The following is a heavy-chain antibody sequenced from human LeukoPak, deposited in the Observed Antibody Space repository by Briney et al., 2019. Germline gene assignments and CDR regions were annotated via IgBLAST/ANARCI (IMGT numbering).Heavy chain of an antibody. D-gene: IGHD3-22*01. J-gene: IGHJ4*02. CDR3: ARVKVGYDSSGYPYFDY. CDR1: GGSISSYY. V-gene: IGHV4-59*12. Sequence: PSETLSLTCIVSGGSISSYYGSWIRQPPGKGLEWIAYIYYSGTTKHNPSLKRRVTISVDTSKNQFSLKLSSVTAADTAVYYCARVKVGYDSSGYPYFDYWGQGTLVTVSS. CDR2: IYYSGTT.